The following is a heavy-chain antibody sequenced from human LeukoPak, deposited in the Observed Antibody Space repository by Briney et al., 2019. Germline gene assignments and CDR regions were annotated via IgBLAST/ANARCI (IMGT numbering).Heavy chain of an antibody. CDR1: GFTLSSYA. D-gene: IGHD3-22*01. V-gene: IGHV3-23*01. Sequence: GGSLRLSCVGSGFTLSSYAMSWVRQAPGKGLEWVSAISGSGTRTYYADSVKGRFTISRDNSKNTLYLQMNNLRAEDTAVYYCAKERDSRGYFDYWGQGTLVTVSS. CDR2: ISGSGTRT. CDR3: AKERDSRGYFDY. J-gene: IGHJ4*02.